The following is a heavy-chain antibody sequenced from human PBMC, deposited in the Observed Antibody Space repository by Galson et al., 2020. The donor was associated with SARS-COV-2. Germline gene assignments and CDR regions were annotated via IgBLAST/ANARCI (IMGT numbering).Heavy chain of an antibody. D-gene: IGHD6-13*01. CDR3: AGLYIRF. Sequence: GGSLRLSCAASGFTFSTSYMSWVRQAPGKGLEWLSYIGGSSDVIKYADSVKGRFTISRDNAKNFLYLQMNSLRDEDTAVYYCAGLYIRFWCQGTLVTASS. J-gene: IGHJ4*02. V-gene: IGHV3-48*02. CDR2: IGGSSDVI. CDR1: GFTFSTSY.